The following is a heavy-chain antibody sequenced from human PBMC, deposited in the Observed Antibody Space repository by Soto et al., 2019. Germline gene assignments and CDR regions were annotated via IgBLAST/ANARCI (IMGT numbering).Heavy chain of an antibody. CDR3: ASSSHSSSWTPDNLDY. Sequence: SQTLSLTYAVSGGSSSSVGYSWSWIRQPPGKGLEWIGYIYHSGSTYYNPSLKSRVTISVDTSKNQFSLKLSSVTAADTAVYYCASSSHSSSWTPDNLDYWGQGTLVTVSS. CDR2: IYHSGST. CDR1: GGSSSSVGYS. D-gene: IGHD6-13*01. J-gene: IGHJ4*02. V-gene: IGHV4-30-2*01.